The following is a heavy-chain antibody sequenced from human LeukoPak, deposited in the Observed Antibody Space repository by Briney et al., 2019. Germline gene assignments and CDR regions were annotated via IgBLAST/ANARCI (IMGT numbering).Heavy chain of an antibody. V-gene: IGHV1-18*04. J-gene: IGHJ4*02. CDR3: ARVVGGSYYSANCFDY. D-gene: IGHD1-26*01. CDR1: GYIFTAYY. CDR2: ISAYNGNT. Sequence: GASVKVSCKASGYIFTAYYIHWVRQAPGQGLEWMGWISAYNGNTNYAQKLQGRVTMTTDTSTSTAYMELRGLRSDDTAVYYCARVVGGSYYSANCFDYWGQGTLVTVSS.